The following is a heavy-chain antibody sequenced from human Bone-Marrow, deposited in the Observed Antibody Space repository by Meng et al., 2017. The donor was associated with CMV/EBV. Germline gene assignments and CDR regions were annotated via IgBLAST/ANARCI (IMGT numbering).Heavy chain of an antibody. D-gene: IGHD3-3*01. CDR2: KQYDGSNK. J-gene: IGHJ4*02. Sequence: LSNKGMHWVRKAPGKGMEWVEVKQYDGSNKNYVESVKGRFTISRDNSKNTLYLQMNSLRAEDTAVYYCAKDPQAHYDFWSGTPFDYWGQGTLVTVSS. V-gene: IGHV3-30*02. CDR3: AKDPQAHYDFWSGTPFDY. CDR1: LSNKG.